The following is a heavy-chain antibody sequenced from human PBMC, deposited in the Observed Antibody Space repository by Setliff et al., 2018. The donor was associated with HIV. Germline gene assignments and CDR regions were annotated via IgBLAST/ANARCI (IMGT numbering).Heavy chain of an antibody. D-gene: IGHD7-27*01. CDR3: VSNWGNF. Sequence: GFTFSSYTMNWVRQAPGKGLEWVSSITSSGYVYYADSLKGRFTVSRDDAKNSLYLQMNSLRDEDTALYYCVSNWGNFWGQGTLVTVSS. CDR2: ITSSGYV. J-gene: IGHJ4*02. V-gene: IGHV3-21*01. CDR1: GFTFSSYT.